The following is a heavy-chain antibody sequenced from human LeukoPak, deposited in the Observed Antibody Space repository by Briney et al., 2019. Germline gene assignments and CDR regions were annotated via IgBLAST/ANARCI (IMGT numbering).Heavy chain of an antibody. CDR1: GYTFTSYY. J-gene: IGHJ4*02. Sequence: ASVKVSCKASGYTFTSYYMHWVRQAPGQGLEWMGIINPSGGSTSYAQKFQGRVTMTRDTSTSTVYMELSSLRSEDTAVYYCARKSRPSTSFRDYFDYWGQGTLVTVSS. D-gene: IGHD2-2*01. CDR3: ARKSRPSTSFRDYFDY. CDR2: INPSGGST. V-gene: IGHV1-46*01.